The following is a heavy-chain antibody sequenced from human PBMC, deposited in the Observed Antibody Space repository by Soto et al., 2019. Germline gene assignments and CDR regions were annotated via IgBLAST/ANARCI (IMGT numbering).Heavy chain of an antibody. CDR3: AKGSSGWYERFDY. V-gene: IGHV3-23*01. CDR1: GFTFSSYA. D-gene: IGHD6-19*01. Sequence: EVQLLESGGGLVQPGGSLRLSCAASGFTFSSYAMSWVRQAPGKGLEWVSTISGSGGSTYYADSVKGRFTISRDNSKNTLYLQMNSLRAEDTAVYYCAKGSSGWYERFDYWGQGTLVTVSS. CDR2: ISGSGGST. J-gene: IGHJ4*02.